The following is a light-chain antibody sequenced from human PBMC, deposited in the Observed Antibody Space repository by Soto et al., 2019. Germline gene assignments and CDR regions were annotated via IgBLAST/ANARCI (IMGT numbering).Light chain of an antibody. CDR1: SSNMGSNY. J-gene: IGLJ2*01. CDR2: SSN. CDR3: AAWDDSLSGHVV. Sequence: QPVLTQPPSASGTPGQRVTISCSGSSSNMGSNYVYWYQQLPGTAPKLLIYSSNQRPSGVPDRFSGSKSGTSASLAISGLRSEDEADYYCAAWDDSLSGHVVIGGGTKLTVL. V-gene: IGLV1-47*02.